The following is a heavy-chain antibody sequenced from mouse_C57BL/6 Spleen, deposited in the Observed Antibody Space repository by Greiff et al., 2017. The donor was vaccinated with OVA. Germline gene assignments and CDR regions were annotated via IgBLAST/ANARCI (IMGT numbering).Heavy chain of an antibody. J-gene: IGHJ1*03. Sequence: VQLQQSGPGLVQPSQSLSITCTVSGFSLTSYGVHWVRQPPGKGLEWLGVIWSGGSTDYNAAFISRLSISKDNSKSQVFFKMNSLQADDTAIYYCAKNYGTVVANWYFDVWGTGTTVTVSS. CDR3: AKNYGTVVANWYFDV. CDR1: GFSLTSYG. V-gene: IGHV2-4*01. D-gene: IGHD1-1*01. CDR2: IWSGGST.